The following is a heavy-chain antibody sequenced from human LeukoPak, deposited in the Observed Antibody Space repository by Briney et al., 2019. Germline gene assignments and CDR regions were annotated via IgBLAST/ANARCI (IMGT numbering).Heavy chain of an antibody. D-gene: IGHD2-8*01. V-gene: IGHV3-23*01. Sequence: GGSLRLSCAASGFTFSSYAMSWVRQAPGKGLEWVSAISGSGGSTYYADSVKGRFTISRDNSKNTLYLQMNSLRAEDTAVYYCAKGHLLMVYAMVDYWGQGTLVTVSS. J-gene: IGHJ4*02. CDR3: AKGHLLMVYAMVDY. CDR2: ISGSGGST. CDR1: GFTFSSYA.